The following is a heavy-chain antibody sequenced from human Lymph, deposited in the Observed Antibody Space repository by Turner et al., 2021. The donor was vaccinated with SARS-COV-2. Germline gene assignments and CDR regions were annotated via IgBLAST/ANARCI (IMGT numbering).Heavy chain of an antibody. D-gene: IGHD3-10*01. Sequence: QVQLVESGGGVVQPGTSLRLSWAASGFTFSSYGMHWVREAPGKGLEWVAVIWFDGSNKHYADSVQGRFTISRDNSKNTLYLQMNSLRAEDTAVYYCARDTLWFASLGAFDIWGQGTMVTISS. CDR2: IWFDGSNK. V-gene: IGHV3-33*01. J-gene: IGHJ3*02. CDR3: ARDTLWFASLGAFDI. CDR1: GFTFSSYG.